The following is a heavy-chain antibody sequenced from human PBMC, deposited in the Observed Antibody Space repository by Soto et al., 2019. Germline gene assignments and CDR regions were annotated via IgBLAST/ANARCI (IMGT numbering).Heavy chain of an antibody. D-gene: IGHD3-3*01. CDR1: GFIFANYA. Sequence: EVQLLESGGGLVQPGGSLRLSCAASGFIFANYAMNWVRQAPGKGLEWVSGISGSGDSTYYADSLKGRFTISRDNSKNTLYLQMNSLRAEDTAVYYCAQNLLRFLEWPLDPWGQGTLVTVSS. CDR3: AQNLLRFLEWPLDP. V-gene: IGHV3-23*01. J-gene: IGHJ5*02. CDR2: ISGSGDST.